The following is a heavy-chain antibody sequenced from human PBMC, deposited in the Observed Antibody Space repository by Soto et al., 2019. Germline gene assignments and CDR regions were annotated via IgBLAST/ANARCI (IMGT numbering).Heavy chain of an antibody. D-gene: IGHD1-26*01. Sequence: QVQLVQSGAEVTKPGASVKVSCKASGYTFTSYYMHWLRQAPGQGLEWMGIINPSGGSTSYAQKFQGRVTMTRDTCTSTVYLELSSLRSENTAVYYCAGGPVRDSGSYFDYWGRGTLVAVSS. CDR3: AGGPVRDSGSYFDY. CDR2: INPSGGST. CDR1: GYTFTSYY. J-gene: IGHJ4*02. V-gene: IGHV1-46*01.